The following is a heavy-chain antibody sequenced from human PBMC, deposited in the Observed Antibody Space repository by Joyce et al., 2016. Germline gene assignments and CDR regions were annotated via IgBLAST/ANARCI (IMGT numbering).Heavy chain of an antibody. CDR3: ARGGYYGPYYFDY. D-gene: IGHD3-3*01. Sequence: QVQLVQSGAEVKKPGASVKVSCKASGYTFTGYYLHWVRQAPGKGLEWMGCINPDSGGTNYAQKFQGRVTMTRDTSVSTAYMELSRLRSDDTAVYYCARGGYYGPYYFDYWGQGTLVTVSS. V-gene: IGHV1-2*02. CDR1: GYTFTGYY. CDR2: INPDSGGT. J-gene: IGHJ4*02.